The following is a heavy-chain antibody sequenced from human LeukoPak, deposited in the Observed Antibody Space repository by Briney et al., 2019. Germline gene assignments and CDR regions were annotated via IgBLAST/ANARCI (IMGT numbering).Heavy chain of an antibody. Sequence: PSETLSLTCTVSGGSISSYYWSWIRQPPGKGLEWIGYIYYSGSTNYNPSLKSRVTISVDTSKNQFSLKLSSVTAADTAVYYCARGEYSSSSNYWYFDLWGRGTLVTVSS. V-gene: IGHV4-59*01. D-gene: IGHD6-6*01. CDR3: ARGEYSSSSNYWYFDL. J-gene: IGHJ2*01. CDR1: GGSISSYY. CDR2: IYYSGST.